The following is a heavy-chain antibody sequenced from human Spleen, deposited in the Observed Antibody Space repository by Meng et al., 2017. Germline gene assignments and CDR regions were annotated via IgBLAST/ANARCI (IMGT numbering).Heavy chain of an antibody. CDR3: AKDLGSSCYSPIDY. D-gene: IGHD2-15*01. Sequence: GGSLRLSCAASGFTFSSYAMSWVRQAPGKGLEWVSVISGSGGSTYYADSVKGRFTISRDNSKNTLYLLMNSLRAEDTAVYYCAKDLGSSCYSPIDYWGQGTLVTVSS. J-gene: IGHJ4*02. CDR1: GFTFSSYA. CDR2: ISGSGGST. V-gene: IGHV3-23*01.